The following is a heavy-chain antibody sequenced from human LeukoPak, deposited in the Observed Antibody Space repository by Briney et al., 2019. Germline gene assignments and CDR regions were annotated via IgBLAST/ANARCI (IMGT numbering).Heavy chain of an antibody. Sequence: PSQTLSLTCTVSGASISSGVYYWSWIRQPAGKGLEWIGRIYTSGSTDYNPSLKSRVTISLDTSKKQFSLRLSSVTAADTAVYYCARDTFYGSGRLGYYFDYWGQGTLVTVSS. CDR1: GASISSGVYY. J-gene: IGHJ4*02. CDR2: IYTSGST. V-gene: IGHV4-61*02. CDR3: ARDTFYGSGRLGYYFDY. D-gene: IGHD3-10*01.